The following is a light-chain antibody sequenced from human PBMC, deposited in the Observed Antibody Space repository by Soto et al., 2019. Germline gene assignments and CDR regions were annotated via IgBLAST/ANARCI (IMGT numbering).Light chain of an antibody. Sequence: ALTQPASVSGSPGQSITISCTGISSDVGGFNFVSWYQQHPGKAPKLMIYDVSNRPSGVSNRFSGSKSGNTASLTISGLQAEDEADYYCSSCTSSTTLFGTGTKLTVL. CDR2: DVS. CDR3: SSCTSSTTL. J-gene: IGLJ1*01. CDR1: SSDVGGFNF. V-gene: IGLV2-14*03.